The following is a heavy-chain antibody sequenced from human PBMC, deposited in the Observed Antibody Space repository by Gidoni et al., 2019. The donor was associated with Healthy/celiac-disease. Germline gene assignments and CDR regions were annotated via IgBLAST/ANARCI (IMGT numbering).Heavy chain of an antibody. CDR3: ARLYYDSSGYSLGAFDI. D-gene: IGHD3-22*01. CDR1: GGSISSSSYY. J-gene: IGHJ3*02. V-gene: IGHV4-39*01. Sequence: QLQLQESGPGLVKPSEPLSLPCTVSGGSISSSSYYWGWIRQPPGNGLEWIGSIYYIGSTYYNPSLKSRVTISVDTSKNQFSLKLSSVTAADTAVYYCARLYYDSSGYSLGAFDIWGQGTMVTVSS. CDR2: IYYIGST.